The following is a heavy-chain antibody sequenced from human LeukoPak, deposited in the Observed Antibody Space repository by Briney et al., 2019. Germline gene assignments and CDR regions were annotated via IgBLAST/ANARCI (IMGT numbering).Heavy chain of an antibody. J-gene: IGHJ4*02. CDR3: AKANWVSNADAVW. CDR1: GFTFSTYA. CDR2: IRGGGDT. Sequence: GGSLRLSCAASGFTFSTYAMSWVRRAPARALVGVSSIRGGGDTFYADSVKGRFTLSRDDSRNTVYLQLNNLRVEDTAVYYCAKANWVSNADAVWWGQGTLVTVSS. D-gene: IGHD1-1*01. V-gene: IGHV3-23*01.